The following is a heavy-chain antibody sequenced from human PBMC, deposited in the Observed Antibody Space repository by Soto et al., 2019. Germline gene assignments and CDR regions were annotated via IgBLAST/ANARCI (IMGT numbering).Heavy chain of an antibody. CDR2: IYYSGST. CDR1: GGSISSYY. CDR3: AAALSRSGELLFDY. Sequence: QVQLQESGPGLVKPSETLSLTCTVSGGSISSYYWSWIRQPPGKGLEWIGYIYYSGSTNYNPSLKSRDTKSGETSKTHFSLKLSSVTAADTAVYYCAAALSRSGELLFDYWGQGTLVTVSS. J-gene: IGHJ4*02. D-gene: IGHD3-10*01. V-gene: IGHV4-59*01.